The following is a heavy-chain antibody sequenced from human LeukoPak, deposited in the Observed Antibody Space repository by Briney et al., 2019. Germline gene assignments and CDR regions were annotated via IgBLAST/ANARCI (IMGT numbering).Heavy chain of an antibody. Sequence: SETLSLTCTVSGGSISSSSYYWGWIRQPPGKGLEWIGSLYYSGSTYYNPSLKSRVTISVDTSKNQSLLKLRSVTAADTAVYYCARNLPLLNTAMVRGAFDIWGQGTMVTVSS. V-gene: IGHV4-39*07. CDR3: ARNLPLLNTAMVRGAFDI. D-gene: IGHD5-18*01. CDR2: LYYSGST. J-gene: IGHJ3*02. CDR1: GGSISSSSYY.